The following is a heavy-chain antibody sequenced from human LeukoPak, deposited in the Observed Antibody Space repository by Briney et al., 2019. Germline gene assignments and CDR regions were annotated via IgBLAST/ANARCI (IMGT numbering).Heavy chain of an antibody. CDR2: INSDGSST. Sequence: GGSLRLSCAASGFTFSSYAMSWFRQAPGKGLVWVSRINSDGSSTSYADSVKGRFTISRDNSKNTLYLQMNSLRAEDTAVYYCAGAITMIVVLSPFDPWGQGTLVTVSS. D-gene: IGHD3-22*01. J-gene: IGHJ5*02. CDR3: AGAITMIVVLSPFDP. V-gene: IGHV3-74*01. CDR1: GFTFSSYA.